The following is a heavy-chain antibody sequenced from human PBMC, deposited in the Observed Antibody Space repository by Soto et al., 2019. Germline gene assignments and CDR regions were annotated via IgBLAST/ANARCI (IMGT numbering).Heavy chain of an antibody. J-gene: IGHJ5*02. Sequence: GGSLRLSCAASGFTFSSYAMSWVRQAPWKGLEWVSAISGSGGSTYYADSVKGRFTISRDNSKNTLYLQMNSLRAEDTAVYYCAKGAVRGVIAENWFDPWGQGTLVTVSS. D-gene: IGHD3-10*01. CDR3: AKGAVRGVIAENWFDP. V-gene: IGHV3-23*01. CDR2: ISGSGGST. CDR1: GFTFSSYA.